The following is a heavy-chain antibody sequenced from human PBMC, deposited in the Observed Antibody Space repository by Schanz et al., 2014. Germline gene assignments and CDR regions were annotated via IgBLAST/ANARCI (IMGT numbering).Heavy chain of an antibody. CDR1: GGTFSSYT. J-gene: IGHJ3*02. CDR3: ARGGGPEDVFDI. CDR2: IIPVLNIA. Sequence: QVQLVQSGAEVKKPGSSVKVSCKLSGGTFSSYTISWMRQAPGQGLEWMGKIIPVLNIATYAQRFQGRVSITADTSTNTAYMELSSLRSDDTAVYYCARGGGPEDVFDIWGQGTILTVSS. V-gene: IGHV1-69*04. D-gene: IGHD5-12*01.